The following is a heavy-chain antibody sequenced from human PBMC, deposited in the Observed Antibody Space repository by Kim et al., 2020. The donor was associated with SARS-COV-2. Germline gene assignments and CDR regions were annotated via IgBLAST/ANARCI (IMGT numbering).Heavy chain of an antibody. Sequence: GGSLRLSCAASGFSFSSYAMSWVRQAPGKGLEWVSAISGSGGSTYYADSVKGRFTISRDNSKNTLYLQMNSLRAEDTAVYYCAKETNYGSGGNWFDPWGQGTLVTVSS. J-gene: IGHJ5*02. V-gene: IGHV3-23*01. D-gene: IGHD3-10*01. CDR3: AKETNYGSGGNWFDP. CDR2: ISGSGGST. CDR1: GFSFSSYA.